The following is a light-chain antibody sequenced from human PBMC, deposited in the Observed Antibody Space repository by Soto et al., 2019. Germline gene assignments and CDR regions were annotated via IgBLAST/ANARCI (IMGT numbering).Light chain of an antibody. Sequence: SYELTQPPSVSVSPGQTARITCSGDALPRQYAYWYQQKPGQAPVVLLYKDSERPSGIPERFSGFNSGTTVTLIISGVQAEDEADYYCQSSDISGTYVVFGGGTKLTVL. CDR2: KDS. V-gene: IGLV3-25*03. CDR1: ALPRQY. CDR3: QSSDISGTYVV. J-gene: IGLJ2*01.